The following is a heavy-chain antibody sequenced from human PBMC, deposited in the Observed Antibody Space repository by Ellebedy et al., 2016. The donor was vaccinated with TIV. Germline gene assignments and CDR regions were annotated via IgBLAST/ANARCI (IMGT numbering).Heavy chain of an antibody. V-gene: IGHV1-46*01. D-gene: IGHD5-24*01. J-gene: IGHJ4*02. CDR3: ARVDRRWLQLDLAY. CDR1: GYTFTSYG. Sequence: ASVKVSCKASGYTFTSYGISWVRQAPGQGLEWMGIINPSGGSTSYAQKFQGRVTMTRDTSTSTVYMELSSLRSEDTAVYYCARVDRRWLQLDLAYWGQGTLVTVSS. CDR2: INPSGGST.